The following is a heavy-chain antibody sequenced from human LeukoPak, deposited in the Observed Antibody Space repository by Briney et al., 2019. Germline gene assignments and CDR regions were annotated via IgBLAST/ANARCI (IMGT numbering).Heavy chain of an antibody. D-gene: IGHD1-26*01. CDR1: GYTFTSYG. J-gene: IGHJ4*02. V-gene: IGHV1-18*01. CDR2: INAGNGNT. Sequence: ASVKVSCKASGYTFTSYGISWVRQAPGQRLEWMGWINAGNGNTKYSQKFQGRVTITRDTSASTAYMELSSLRSDDTAVYYCARDLYGSSSGSGSPSLGFDYWGQGTLVTVSS. CDR3: ARDLYGSSSGSGSPSLGFDY.